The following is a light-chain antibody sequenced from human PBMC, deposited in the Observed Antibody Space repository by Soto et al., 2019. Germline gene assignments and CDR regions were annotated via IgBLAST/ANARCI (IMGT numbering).Light chain of an antibody. V-gene: IGLV2-14*01. CDR1: SSVFCVYNY. CDR2: DFI. Sequence: QSVLTQPASVSGSPGQSITISCVGTSSVFCVYNYVSWFQQHPGEVPKVIIYDFINLLSGVSYRFSGTKSGNTASLTISGLQAGDEADYYCCSYTRSGTLIFGTGTKVTVL. J-gene: IGLJ1*01. CDR3: CSYTRSGTLI.